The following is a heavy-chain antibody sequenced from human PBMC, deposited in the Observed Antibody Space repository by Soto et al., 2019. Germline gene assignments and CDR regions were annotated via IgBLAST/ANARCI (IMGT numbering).Heavy chain of an antibody. D-gene: IGHD6-19*01. Sequence: ASVKVSCKASGYTFTSYGISWVRQAPGQGLEWMGWISAYNGNTNYAQKLQGRVTMTTDTSTSTAYMELRSLRSDDTDVYYCARNRYRSGWYPNWFDPWGEGTLVTVSS. V-gene: IGHV1-18*04. J-gene: IGHJ5*02. CDR2: ISAYNGNT. CDR1: GYTFTSYG. CDR3: ARNRYRSGWYPNWFDP.